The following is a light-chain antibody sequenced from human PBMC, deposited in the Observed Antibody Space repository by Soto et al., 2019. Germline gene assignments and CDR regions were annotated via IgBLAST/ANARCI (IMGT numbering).Light chain of an antibody. CDR2: SDN. Sequence: QSALTQAPSASGTPGQRVTISCSGSSSNIGSNTVNWYQHLPGTAPKLLLYSDNQRPSGVPDRFSGSKSGTSASLAISGLQSEDEADYYCGTWDSSLSIYVFGTGTKVTVL. V-gene: IGLV1-44*01. CDR1: SSNIGSNT. CDR3: GTWDSSLSIYV. J-gene: IGLJ1*01.